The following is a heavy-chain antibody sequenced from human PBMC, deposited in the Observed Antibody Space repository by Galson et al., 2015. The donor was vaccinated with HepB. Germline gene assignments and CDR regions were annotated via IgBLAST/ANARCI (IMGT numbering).Heavy chain of an antibody. J-gene: IGHJ3*02. CDR1: GFAFTSYG. D-gene: IGHD4-17*01. V-gene: IGHV1-18*04. CDR2: SSTYNGNT. Sequence: SVTVSCKASGFAFTSYGVSWVRQAPGQGLEWMGCSSTYNGNTNYAQNLQGRVTMTTDTSTTTAYMELRSLRSDDTAVYFCARPSVTVTTRGAFDIWGQGTMVTVSS. CDR3: ARPSVTVTTRGAFDI.